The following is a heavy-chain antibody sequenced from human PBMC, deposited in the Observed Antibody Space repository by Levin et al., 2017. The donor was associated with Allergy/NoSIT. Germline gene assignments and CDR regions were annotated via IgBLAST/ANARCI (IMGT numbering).Heavy chain of an antibody. D-gene: IGHD3-16*01. J-gene: IGHJ4*02. Sequence: GESLKISCEASGFSFSKYTIHWVRQAPGKGLEWVAVISKDGSNKYYADSVKGRFTISRDNSKNTLYLQMNSPRAEDTAVYYCTGGEIFDYWGQGALVIVSS. CDR2: ISKDGSNK. CDR1: GFSFSKYT. CDR3: TGGEIFDY. V-gene: IGHV3-30*04.